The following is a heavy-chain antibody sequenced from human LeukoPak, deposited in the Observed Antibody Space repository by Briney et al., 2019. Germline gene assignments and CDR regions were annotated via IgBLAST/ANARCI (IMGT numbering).Heavy chain of an antibody. Sequence: GGSLRLSCTVSGFTVSSNSMSWVRQAPGKGLEWVSVIYSGGSTYYADSVKGRFSISRDNSKNTLYLQMNSLRAEDTALYYCASGKVYSSSWAYFDYWGQGTLVTVSS. D-gene: IGHD6-13*01. V-gene: IGHV3-53*01. CDR2: IYSGGST. J-gene: IGHJ4*02. CDR1: GFTVSSNS. CDR3: ASGKVYSSSWAYFDY.